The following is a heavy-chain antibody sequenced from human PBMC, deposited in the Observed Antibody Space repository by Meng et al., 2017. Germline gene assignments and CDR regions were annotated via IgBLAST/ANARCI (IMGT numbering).Heavy chain of an antibody. CDR2: INHSGST. Sequence: QEQLQQWGAGLLKPSETLPLTCAVYGGSCSGYYWSWIRQPPGKGLEWIGEINHSGSTNYNPSLKSRVTISVDTSKNQFSLKLSSVTAADTAVYYCARRGIAARPFYYWGQGTLVTVSS. CDR1: GGSCSGYY. D-gene: IGHD6-6*01. V-gene: IGHV4-34*01. J-gene: IGHJ4*02. CDR3: ARRGIAARPFYY.